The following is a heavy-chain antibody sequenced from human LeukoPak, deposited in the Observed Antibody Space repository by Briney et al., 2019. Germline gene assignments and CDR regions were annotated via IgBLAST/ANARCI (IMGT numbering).Heavy chain of an antibody. CDR1: GFTFSDYY. D-gene: IGHD6-19*01. V-gene: IGHV3-11*01. CDR2: ISSSGSTI. J-gene: IGHJ4*02. Sequence: GGSLRLSCAASGFTFSDYYMSWIRQAPGKGLEWVSYISSSGSTIYYADSVKGRFTISRDNAKNSLYLQMNSLRAEDTAVYYCASVGSSGWYYFDYWGQGTLVTVSS. CDR3: ASVGSSGWYYFDY.